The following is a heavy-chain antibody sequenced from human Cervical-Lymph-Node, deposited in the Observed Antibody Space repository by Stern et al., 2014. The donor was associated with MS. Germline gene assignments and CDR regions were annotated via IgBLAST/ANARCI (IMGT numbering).Heavy chain of an antibody. CDR1: GFTFRNYW. CDR2: IKDDGSEK. V-gene: IGHV3-7*01. J-gene: IGHJ4*02. Sequence: EVHLVESGGGLVQPGGSLRLSCAASGFTFRNYWMSWVRQAPGKGMEWVAHIKDDGSEKYYVDSVKGRFTISRDNAKSSLFLQMDSLRAQDTAVYYCARINLDYWGQGTLVTVSS. CDR3: ARINLDY.